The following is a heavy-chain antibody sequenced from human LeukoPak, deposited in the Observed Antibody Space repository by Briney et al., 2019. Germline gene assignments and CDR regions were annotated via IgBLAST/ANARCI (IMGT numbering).Heavy chain of an antibody. V-gene: IGHV4-4*02. CDR1: GGSISSSNW. CDR3: AREGWELRGIPGFDP. CDR2: IYHSGST. Sequence: SGTLSLTCAVSGGSISSSNWWSWVRQPPGKGLEWIGEIYHSGSTNYNPALKSQVNISVDKSKNQFSLKLSSVTAADTAVYYCAREGWELRGIPGFDPWGQGTLVTVSS. D-gene: IGHD1-26*01. J-gene: IGHJ5*02.